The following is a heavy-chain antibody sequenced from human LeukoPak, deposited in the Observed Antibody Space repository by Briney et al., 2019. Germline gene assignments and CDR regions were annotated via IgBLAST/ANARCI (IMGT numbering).Heavy chain of an antibody. CDR2: IYYSGST. V-gene: IGHV4-39*01. CDR3: ARRIRGATANRFDP. J-gene: IGHJ5*02. CDR1: GGSISSSSYY. D-gene: IGHD3-10*01. Sequence: SETLSLTCTVSGGSISSSSYYWGWIRQPPGKGLEWIGSIYYSGSTYYSPSLKSRVTISVDTSKSQFSLKLSSVTAADTAVYYCARRIRGATANRFDPWGQGTLVTVSS.